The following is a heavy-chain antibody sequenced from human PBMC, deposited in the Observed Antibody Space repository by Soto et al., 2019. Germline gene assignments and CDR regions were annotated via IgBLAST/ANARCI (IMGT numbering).Heavy chain of an antibody. CDR2: IFYDGTV. Sequence: QLQLQESGPGLVKPSETLSLSCVVSGGSIISSSYYWAWIRQSPGQGREWIGNIFYDGTVSYYPSLKSRVTISVDTSKSQFTPRFNSATAADTAVFYCATQTVSKLNIYHNYERQPSFDYLGQGTLVTVSS. CDR3: ATQTVSKLNIYHNYERQPSFDY. CDR1: GGSIISSSYY. D-gene: IGHD4-4*01. V-gene: IGHV4-39*01. J-gene: IGHJ4*02.